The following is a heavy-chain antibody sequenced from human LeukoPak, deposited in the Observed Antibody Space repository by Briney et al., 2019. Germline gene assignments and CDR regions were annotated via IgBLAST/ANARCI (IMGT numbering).Heavy chain of an antibody. J-gene: IGHJ4*02. CDR1: GFNFNNYA. CDR2: ISNSGDKS. Sequence: GGSLRLSCVASGFNFNNYAMTWVRQAPGKGLEWVSSISNSGDKSYYADSVQGRFTISRDNSKDTLYLQLSNLRAEDAAFYYCAKPQSPMNLVVLVSSYFESWGQGSLVTASS. V-gene: IGHV3-23*01. D-gene: IGHD2-21*01. CDR3: AKPQSPMNLVVLVSSYFES.